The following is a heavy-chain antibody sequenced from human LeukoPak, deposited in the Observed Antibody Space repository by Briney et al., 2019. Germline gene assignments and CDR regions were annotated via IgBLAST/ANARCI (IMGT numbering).Heavy chain of an antibody. J-gene: IGHJ4*02. CDR2: ISYDGSNK. D-gene: IGHD3-10*01. CDR3: ASLGSIWFGELYNFDY. Sequence: GGSLRLSCAASGFTFSSYAMHWVRQAPGKGLEWVAVISYDGSNKYYADSVKGRFTISRDNSKNTLYLQMNSLRAEDTAVYYCASLGSIWFGELYNFDYWGQGTLVTVSS. V-gene: IGHV3-30*04. CDR1: GFTFSSYA.